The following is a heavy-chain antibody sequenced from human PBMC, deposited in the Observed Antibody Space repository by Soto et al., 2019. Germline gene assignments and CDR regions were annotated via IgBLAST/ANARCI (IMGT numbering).Heavy chain of an antibody. D-gene: IGHD3-9*01. CDR1: GFTFSSYG. V-gene: IGHV3-30*18. J-gene: IGHJ3*02. CDR3: AQDVLRYFDWLSDDAFDI. Sequence: GGSLRLSCAASGFTFSSYGMHWVRQAPGKGLEWVAVISYDGSNKYYADSVKGRFTISRENSKNTLYLQMNSLRAEDTAVYYCAQDVLRYFDWLSDDAFDIWGQGTMVTVSS. CDR2: ISYDGSNK.